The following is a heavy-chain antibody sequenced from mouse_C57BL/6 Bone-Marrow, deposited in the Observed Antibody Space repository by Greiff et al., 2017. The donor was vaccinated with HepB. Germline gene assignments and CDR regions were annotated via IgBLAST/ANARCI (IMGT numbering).Heavy chain of an antibody. Sequence: EVQRVESGGGLVQPKGSLKLSCAASGFSFNTYAMNWVRQAPGKGLEWVARIRSKSNNYATYYADSVKDRFTISRDDSESMLYLQMNNLKTEDTAMYYCVRHENYGSSYAMDYWGQGTSVTVSS. CDR1: GFSFNTYA. CDR2: IRSKSNNYAT. V-gene: IGHV10-1*01. CDR3: VRHENYGSSYAMDY. D-gene: IGHD1-1*01. J-gene: IGHJ4*01.